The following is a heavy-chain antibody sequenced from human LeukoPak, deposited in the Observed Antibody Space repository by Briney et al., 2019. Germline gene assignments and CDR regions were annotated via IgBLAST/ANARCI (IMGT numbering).Heavy chain of an antibody. Sequence: SQTLSLTCTVSGGSISSGGYYWSWIRQHPGKGLEWIGYIYYSGSTYYNPSLKSRVTISVDTSKKQFSLKLSSVTAADTAVYYCARVATSQQRASYYFDYWGQGTLVTVSS. CDR1: GGSISSGGYY. D-gene: IGHD6-25*01. J-gene: IGHJ4*02. V-gene: IGHV4-31*03. CDR2: IYYSGST. CDR3: ARVATSQQRASYYFDY.